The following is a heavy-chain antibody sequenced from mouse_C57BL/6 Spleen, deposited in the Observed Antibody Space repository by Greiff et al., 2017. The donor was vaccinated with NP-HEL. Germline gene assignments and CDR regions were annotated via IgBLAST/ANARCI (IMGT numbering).Heavy chain of an antibody. Sequence: QVQLQQPGAELVKPGASVKMSCKASGYTFTSYWITWVKQRPGQGLEWIGDIYPGSGSTNYTEKFKSKATLTVDTSSSTAYMQLSSLTAEDSAVYYCARSLYGSEGYYFDDWGQGTTLTVSS. CDR3: ARSLYGSEGYYFDD. V-gene: IGHV1-55*01. D-gene: IGHD1-1*01. CDR1: GYTFTSYW. CDR2: IYPGSGST. J-gene: IGHJ2*01.